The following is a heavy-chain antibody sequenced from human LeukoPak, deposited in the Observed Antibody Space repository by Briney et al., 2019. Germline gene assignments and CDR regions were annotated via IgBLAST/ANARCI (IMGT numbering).Heavy chain of an antibody. CDR2: ISAYNGNT. J-gene: IGHJ3*02. CDR3: ARVITMIVASGAFDI. D-gene: IGHD3-22*01. Sequence: ASVKVSCKASGYTFTSYGIGWVRQAPGQGLEWMGWISAYNGNTNYAQKLQGRVTMTTDTSTSTAYMELRSLRSDDTAVYYCARVITMIVASGAFDIWGQGTMVTVSS. V-gene: IGHV1-18*01. CDR1: GYTFTSYG.